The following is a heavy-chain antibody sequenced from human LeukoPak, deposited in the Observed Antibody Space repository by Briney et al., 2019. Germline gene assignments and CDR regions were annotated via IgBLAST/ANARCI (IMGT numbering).Heavy chain of an antibody. V-gene: IGHV1-8*01. J-gene: IGHJ4*02. Sequence: ASVEVSCKASGYTFTSYDINWVRQATGQGLEWMGWMNPNSGNTGYAQKFQGRVTMTRNTSISTAYMELSSLRSEDTVVYYCARGPRYCSSTSCRAGGYWGQGTLVTVSS. CDR1: GYTFTSYD. CDR3: ARGPRYCSSTSCRAGGY. CDR2: MNPNSGNT. D-gene: IGHD2-2*01.